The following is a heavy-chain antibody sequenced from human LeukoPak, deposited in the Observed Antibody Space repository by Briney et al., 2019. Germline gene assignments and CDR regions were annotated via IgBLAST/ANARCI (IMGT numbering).Heavy chain of an antibody. V-gene: IGHV3-64D*09. J-gene: IGHJ4*02. CDR3: VKDRRLLEWLSDDY. CDR1: GFTFSSYA. D-gene: IGHD3-3*01. Sequence: GGSLKLSCSASGFTFSSYAMHWVRQAPGKGLEYVSAISSNGGSTYYADSVKGRFTISRDNSKNTLYLQMSSLRAEDTAVYYCVKDRRLLEWLSDDYWGQGTLVTVSS. CDR2: ISSNGGST.